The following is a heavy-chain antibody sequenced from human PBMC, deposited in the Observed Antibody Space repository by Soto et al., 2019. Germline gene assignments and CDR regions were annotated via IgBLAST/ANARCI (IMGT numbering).Heavy chain of an antibody. CDR3: AGPPYGSSSWYGFFQH. CDR1: GFTFSSYG. CDR2: ISYDGSNK. V-gene: IGHV3-30*03. Sequence: ESGGGVVQPGRSLRLSCAASGFTFSSYGIHWVRQAPGKGLEWVAVISYDGSNKYYADSVKGRFTISRDNSKNTLYLQMNSLRAEDTAVYYCAGPPYGSSSWYGFFQHWGQGTLVTVSS. J-gene: IGHJ1*01. D-gene: IGHD6-13*01.